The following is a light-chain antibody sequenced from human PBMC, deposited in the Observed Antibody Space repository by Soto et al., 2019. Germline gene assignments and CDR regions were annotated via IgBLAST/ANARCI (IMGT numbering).Light chain of an antibody. CDR3: QQSYSSSWT. V-gene: IGKV1-39*01. CDR1: QTIRVY. Sequence: DIQMTQFPSSLSASVGDRVTITCRSSQTIRVYLNWLQRRPGKAPKILIYGATRLQSGVPPRFSGSMSGTEYTLTISSIQPEDFATYYCQQSYSSSWTFGQGTKV. CDR2: GAT. J-gene: IGKJ1*01.